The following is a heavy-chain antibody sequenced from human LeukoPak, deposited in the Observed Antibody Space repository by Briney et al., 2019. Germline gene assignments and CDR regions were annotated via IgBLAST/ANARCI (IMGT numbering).Heavy chain of an antibody. D-gene: IGHD5-18*01. CDR3: AKALGGYRNYYFDY. Sequence: GGSLRLSCTASGFTFSSYAMSWVRQAPGKGLEWVSAISGSGGSTYYADSVKGRFTISRDNSKNTLYLQMNSLRAEDTAVYYCAKALGGYRNYYFDYWGQGTLVTVSS. J-gene: IGHJ4*02. CDR1: GFTFSSYA. CDR2: ISGSGGST. V-gene: IGHV3-23*01.